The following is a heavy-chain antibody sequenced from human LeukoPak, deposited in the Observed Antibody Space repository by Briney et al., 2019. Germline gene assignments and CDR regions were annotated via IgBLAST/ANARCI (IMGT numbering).Heavy chain of an antibody. Sequence: SDTLPLTCTVSGGSISSYYWTWIRQPGGRGLEWIGRIASSGSTNYNPSLKTRVTMSVDTSKNQFSLKLSSVTAADTAIYYCTRDRRYSSSSGTTYYHMDVWGKGTTVTVSS. J-gene: IGHJ6*03. D-gene: IGHD6-6*01. V-gene: IGHV4-4*07. CDR2: IASSGST. CDR1: GGSISSYY. CDR3: TRDRRYSSSSGTTYYHMDV.